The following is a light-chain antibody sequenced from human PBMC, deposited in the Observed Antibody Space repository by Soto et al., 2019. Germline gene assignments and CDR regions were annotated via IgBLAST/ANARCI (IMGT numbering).Light chain of an antibody. Sequence: EIVMTQSPATLSVSPGERATLSCRASQNVGSNLAWYQQKPGQTPRLLIYSASTRATSIPARFSGSGSGTEFTLTISSLQSEDFAVYYWQQYNNWPPLTFGGGTKVEIK. CDR2: SAS. J-gene: IGKJ4*01. V-gene: IGKV3-15*01. CDR1: QNVGSN. CDR3: QQYNNWPPLT.